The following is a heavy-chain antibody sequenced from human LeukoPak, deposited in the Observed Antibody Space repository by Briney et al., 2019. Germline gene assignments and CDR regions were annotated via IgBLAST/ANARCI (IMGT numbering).Heavy chain of an antibody. Sequence: GESLKISCKGSEYSFTSYWIGWVRQMPGKGLEWMGIIYPGDSETRYSPSFQGQVTISADKSISTAYLQWSSLKASDTAMYYCARHKGHQYSSGWYDNWGQGTLVTVSS. CDR1: EYSFTSYW. V-gene: IGHV5-51*01. CDR3: ARHKGHQYSSGWYDN. J-gene: IGHJ4*02. CDR2: IYPGDSET. D-gene: IGHD6-19*01.